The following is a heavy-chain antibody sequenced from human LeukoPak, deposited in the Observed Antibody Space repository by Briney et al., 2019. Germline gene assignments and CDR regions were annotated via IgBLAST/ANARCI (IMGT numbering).Heavy chain of an antibody. D-gene: IGHD3-22*01. J-gene: IGHJ3*02. Sequence: GGSLRLSCAASGFTVSSNYMSWVRQAPGKGLEWVSVIYSGGSAYYADSVKGRFTISRDNSKNTLYLQMNSLRAEDTAVYYCARVGYYDSSGYYSIGLKFKGAPKIDAFDIWGQGTMVTVSS. CDR1: GFTVSSNY. CDR3: ARVGYYDSSGYYSIGLKFKGAPKIDAFDI. CDR2: IYSGGSA. V-gene: IGHV3-53*01.